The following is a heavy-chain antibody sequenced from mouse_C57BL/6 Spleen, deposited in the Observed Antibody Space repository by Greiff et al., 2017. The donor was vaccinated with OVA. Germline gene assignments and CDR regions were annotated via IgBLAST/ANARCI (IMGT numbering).Heavy chain of an antibody. J-gene: IGHJ4*01. V-gene: IGHV5-17*01. CDR1: GFTFSDYG. CDR3: ANSDYNRYAMDY. Sequence: EVKLVESGGGLVKPGGSLKLSCAASGFTFSDYGMHWVRQAPEKGLEWVAYISSGSSTIYYADTVKGRFTISRDNAKNTLFLQMTSLRSEDTAMYYCANSDYNRYAMDYWGQGTSVTVSS. D-gene: IGHD2-4*01. CDR2: ISSGSSTI.